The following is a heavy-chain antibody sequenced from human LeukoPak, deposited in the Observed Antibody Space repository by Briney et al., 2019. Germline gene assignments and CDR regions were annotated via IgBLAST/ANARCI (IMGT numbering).Heavy chain of an antibody. Sequence: GGSLRLSRAASGFTFSSYAMHWVRQAPGKGLEWVAVISYDGSNKYYADSVKGRFTISRDNSKNTLYLQMNSLRAEDTAVYYCARGEYCSSTSCYAWWFDPWGQGTLVTVSS. CDR3: ARGEYCSSTSCYAWWFDP. CDR1: GFTFSSYA. V-gene: IGHV3-30*04. D-gene: IGHD2-2*01. CDR2: ISYDGSNK. J-gene: IGHJ5*02.